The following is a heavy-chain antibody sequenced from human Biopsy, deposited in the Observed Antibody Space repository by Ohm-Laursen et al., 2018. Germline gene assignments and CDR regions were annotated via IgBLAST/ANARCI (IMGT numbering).Heavy chain of an antibody. CDR3: ARGRLRAVARFDY. V-gene: IGHV4-34*01. CDR2: INHSGST. J-gene: IGHJ4*02. D-gene: IGHD6-19*01. Sequence: GTLSLTCAVYGGSFSGYYWSWIRQPPGKGLEWIGEINHSGSTNYNPSLKSRVIISVDTSKNQFSLKPSSVTAADTAVYYCARGRLRAVARFDYWGQGTLVTVSS. CDR1: GGSFSGYY.